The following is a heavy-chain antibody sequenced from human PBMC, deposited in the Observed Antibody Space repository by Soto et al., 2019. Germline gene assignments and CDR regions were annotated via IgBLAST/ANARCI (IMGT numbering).Heavy chain of an antibody. CDR2: IIPIFATA. CDR3: AQCLLGVNYYYGMDV. V-gene: IGHV1-69*12. Sequence: QVQLVQSGAEVKKPGSSVKVSCKASGGTFSSYAINWVRQAPGQGLEWMGGIIPIFATADYAQKFQGRVTITAAESTSPAYMELSSLRSEDTAVYYCAQCLLGVNYYYGMDVWGQGTTVTVSS. J-gene: IGHJ6*02. CDR1: GGTFSSYA. D-gene: IGHD3-16*01.